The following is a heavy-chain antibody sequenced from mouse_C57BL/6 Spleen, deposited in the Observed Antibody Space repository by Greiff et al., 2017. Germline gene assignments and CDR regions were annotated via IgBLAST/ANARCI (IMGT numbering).Heavy chain of an antibody. Sequence: EVKLMESGGGLVQPGCSLSLSCAASGFTFTDYYMSWVRQPPGKALEWLGFIRNKANGYTTEYSASVKGRFTISRDNSQSILYLQMNALRAEDSATYYCARLLYYYAMDYWGQGTSVTVSS. V-gene: IGHV7-3*01. CDR1: GFTFTDYY. CDR2: IRNKANGYTT. CDR3: ARLLYYYAMDY. J-gene: IGHJ4*01.